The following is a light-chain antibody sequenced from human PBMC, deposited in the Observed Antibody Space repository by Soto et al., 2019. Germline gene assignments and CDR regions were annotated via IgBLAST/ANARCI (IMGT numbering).Light chain of an antibody. Sequence: EIVLTQSPDTLSLSPGERATLSCRASQAVSSTYLAWYQQRLGQAPRLLIFGASSRATGIPGRFSGSGSGTDFTLSISRLEPEDFAVYYCQLYSNSPPMYTFGQGTKVEIK. CDR2: GAS. J-gene: IGKJ2*01. CDR1: QAVSSTY. V-gene: IGKV3-20*01. CDR3: QLYSNSPPMYT.